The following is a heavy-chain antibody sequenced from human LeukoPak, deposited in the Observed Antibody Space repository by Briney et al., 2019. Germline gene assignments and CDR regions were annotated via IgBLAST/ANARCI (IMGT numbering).Heavy chain of an antibody. J-gene: IGHJ6*03. Sequence: SETLSLTCTVSGGSISSYYWSWIRQPAGKGLEWIGRIYTSGSTNYNPSLKSRVTMSVDTSKNQFSLKLSSVTAADTAVYYCARAAAAANRNYYYYMDVWGKGTTVTVSS. V-gene: IGHV4-4*07. D-gene: IGHD6-25*01. CDR1: GGSISSYY. CDR2: IYTSGST. CDR3: ARAAAAANRNYYYYMDV.